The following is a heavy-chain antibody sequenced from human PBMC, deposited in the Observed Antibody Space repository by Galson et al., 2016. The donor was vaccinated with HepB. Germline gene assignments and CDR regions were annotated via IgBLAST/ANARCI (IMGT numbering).Heavy chain of an antibody. Sequence: SLRLSCATSGFTFSSYWMSWVRQAPGQGLEWVAKIKQDGREKYYADSVKGRFTTSRDNAHNSLYLQMDSLRAEDSAIYFCTRDIERVGATLYFDYWGRGPLVTVSS. CDR2: IKQDGREK. V-gene: IGHV3-7*01. J-gene: IGHJ4*02. CDR1: GFTFSSYW. D-gene: IGHD1-26*01. CDR3: TRDIERVGATLYFDY.